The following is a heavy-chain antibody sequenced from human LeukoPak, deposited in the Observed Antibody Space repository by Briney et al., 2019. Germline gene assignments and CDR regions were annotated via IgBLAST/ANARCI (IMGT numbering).Heavy chain of an antibody. J-gene: IGHJ3*02. CDR2: FDPEDGET. Sequence: ASVKVSCKVSGYTLTELSMHWVRQATGKGLEWMGGFDPEDGETIYAQKFQGRVTMTEDTSTDTAYMELSSLRSENTAVYYCKGIVVVTASSDAFDIWGQGTMVTVSS. D-gene: IGHD2-21*02. CDR3: KGIVVVTASSDAFDI. CDR1: GYTLTELS. V-gene: IGHV1-24*01.